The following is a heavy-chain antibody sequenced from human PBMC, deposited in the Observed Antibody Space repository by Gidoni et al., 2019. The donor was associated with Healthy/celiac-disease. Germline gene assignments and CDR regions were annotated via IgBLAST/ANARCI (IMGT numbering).Heavy chain of an antibody. J-gene: IGHJ4*02. Sequence: QVQLQESGPGLVKPSETLSLTCTVSGSSISSGYYWGWIRQPPGKGLEWIGSIYHSGSTYYNPSLKSRVTISVDTSKNQFSLKLSSVTAADTAVYYCARAPGSGYYYYYWGQGTLVTVSS. CDR3: ARAPGSGYYYYY. CDR2: IYHSGST. V-gene: IGHV4-38-2*02. D-gene: IGHD3-22*01. CDR1: GSSISSGYY.